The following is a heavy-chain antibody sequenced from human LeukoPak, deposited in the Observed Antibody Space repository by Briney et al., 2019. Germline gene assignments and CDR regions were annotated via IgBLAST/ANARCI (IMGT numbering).Heavy chain of an antibody. Sequence: ASVKVSCKVTGYTLTKLFMHWVRQAPGKGVEWMGGFDPEDGETIYAQKFQGRVTMTEDTSTDTAYMELSSLRSEDTAVYYCATQGQRIAMIVVARGAFDIWGQGTMVIVSS. J-gene: IGHJ3*02. CDR2: FDPEDGET. V-gene: IGHV1-24*01. CDR1: GYTLTKLF. CDR3: ATQGQRIAMIVVARGAFDI. D-gene: IGHD3-22*01.